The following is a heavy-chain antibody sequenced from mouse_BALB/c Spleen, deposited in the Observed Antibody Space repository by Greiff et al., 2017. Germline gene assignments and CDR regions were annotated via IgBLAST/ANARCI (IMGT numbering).Heavy chain of an antibody. Sequence: DVMLVESGGGLVKPGGSLKLSCAASGFTFSSYTMSWVRQTPEKRLEWVATISSGGSYTYYPDSVKGRFTISRDNAKNTLYLQMSSLKSEDTAMYYCTREGGYDEAWFAYWGQGTLVTVSA. CDR1: GFTFSSYT. V-gene: IGHV5-6-4*01. D-gene: IGHD2-2*01. J-gene: IGHJ3*01. CDR2: ISSGGSYT. CDR3: TREGGYDEAWFAY.